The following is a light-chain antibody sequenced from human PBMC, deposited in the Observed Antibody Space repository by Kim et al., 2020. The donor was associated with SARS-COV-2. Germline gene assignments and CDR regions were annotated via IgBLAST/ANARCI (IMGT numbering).Light chain of an antibody. V-gene: IGLV3-21*04. CDR1: NVVGKS. CDR3: QVWDSGSDHPV. CDR2: YDS. Sequence: APGKTASITCRENNVVGKSVRWYQQRPGRALVLVMYYDSHRPSGIPDRFSGSNSGNTATLTISRVEAGDEADYYCQVWDSGSDHPVFGGGTQLTVL. J-gene: IGLJ2*01.